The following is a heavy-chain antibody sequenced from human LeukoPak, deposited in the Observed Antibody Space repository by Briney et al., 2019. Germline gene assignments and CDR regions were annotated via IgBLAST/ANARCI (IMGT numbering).Heavy chain of an antibody. J-gene: IGHJ5*02. CDR2: ISYDGSNK. V-gene: IGHV3-30-3*01. CDR3: ARGGSTVVTPAHNWFDP. CDR1: GFTFSSYA. Sequence: PGRSLRLSCAASGFTFSSYAMHWVRQAPGKGLECVAVISYDGSNKYYADSVKGRFTISRDNSKNTLYLQMNSLRAEDTAVYYCARGGSTVVTPAHNWFDPWGQGTLVTVSS. D-gene: IGHD4-23*01.